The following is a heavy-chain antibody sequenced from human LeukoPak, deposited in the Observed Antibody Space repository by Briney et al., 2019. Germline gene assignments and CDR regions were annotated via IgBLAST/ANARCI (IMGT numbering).Heavy chain of an antibody. CDR2: IYPGDSDT. CDR3: ARPLTSRNIDY. V-gene: IGHV5-51*01. J-gene: IGHJ4*02. CDR1: GYSFTNYW. D-gene: IGHD4-11*01. Sequence: GESLKISCKGSGYSFTNYWIGWVRQMPGKGLEWMGIIYPGDSDTRYSPSFQGQVTISADKSTTTAYLQWSSLKASDTAIYYCARPLTSRNIDYWGQGTLVTVSS.